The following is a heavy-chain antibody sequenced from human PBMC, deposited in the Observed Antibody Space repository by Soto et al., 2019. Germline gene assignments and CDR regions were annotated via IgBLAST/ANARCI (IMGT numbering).Heavy chain of an antibody. Sequence: GESLKISCKGSGYSFTIYCIGWVRRLPWKGLEWMGIIYPGHSDTRYRPSFQGQVNISADKSISTAYLQWSSLKDSDTAMYYCARLVRYCSSTSCPKWFDPWGQGTLVTVSS. D-gene: IGHD2-2*01. CDR1: GYSFTIYC. J-gene: IGHJ5*02. V-gene: IGHV5-51*01. CDR3: ARLVRYCSSTSCPKWFDP. CDR2: IYPGHSDT.